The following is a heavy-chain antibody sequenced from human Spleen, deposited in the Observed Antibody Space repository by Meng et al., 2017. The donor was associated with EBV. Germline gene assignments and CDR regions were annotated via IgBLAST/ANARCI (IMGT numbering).Heavy chain of an antibody. Sequence: AQPQEAGPGLLKPSPTPSLTCAVSGTSISSGDNYWSWIRQPPGKGLEWIGYIFYSGHTYHNPSLTSRVTISVDTSKNQFSLKLTSVTAADTAVYYCARDRSRGDPYFDYWGQGTLVTVSS. V-gene: IGHV4-30-4*01. CDR2: IFYSGHT. CDR1: GTSISSGDNY. J-gene: IGHJ4*02. D-gene: IGHD2-21*02. CDR3: ARDRSRGDPYFDY.